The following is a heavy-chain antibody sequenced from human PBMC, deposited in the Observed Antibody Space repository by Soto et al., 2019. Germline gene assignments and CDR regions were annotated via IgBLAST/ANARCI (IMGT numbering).Heavy chain of an antibody. V-gene: IGHV4-39*01. J-gene: IGHJ1*01. CDR1: GDSIATGGSH. CDR3: ARRRDTNQFGGLDV. D-gene: IGHD3-16*01. CDR2: VYYSASS. Sequence: PSETLSLTCTVSGDSIATGGSHWDWIRQSPGGRLEWIGSVYYSASSYYNPSLRSRVTISLNLSANQFSLRLTSVTAADAAVYFCARRRDTNQFGGLDVWGQGTLVTGSS.